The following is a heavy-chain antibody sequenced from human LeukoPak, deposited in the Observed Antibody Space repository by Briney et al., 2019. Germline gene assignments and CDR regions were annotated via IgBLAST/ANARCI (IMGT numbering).Heavy chain of an antibody. V-gene: IGHV3-53*01. CDR2: IYRGGST. CDR1: GFTVSSNY. CDR3: ARELTYYYDSSGDY. J-gene: IGHJ4*02. Sequence: GGSLRLSCAASGFTVSSNYMSWVRQTPGKGLEWVSVIYRGGSTYYAASVKGRFTISRDNSKNTLYLQMNSLRAEDTAVYYCARELTYYYDSSGDYWGQGTLVTVSS. D-gene: IGHD3-22*01.